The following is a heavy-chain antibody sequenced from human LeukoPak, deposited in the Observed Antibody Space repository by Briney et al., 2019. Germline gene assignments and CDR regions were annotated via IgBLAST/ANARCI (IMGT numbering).Heavy chain of an antibody. D-gene: IGHD2-2*01. J-gene: IGHJ6*03. Sequence: SVKVSCKASGGTFSSYAISWVRQAPGQGLEWMGGIIPIFGTANYAQKFQGRVTITTDESTSTAYMELSSLGSEDTAVYYCATVSSTSLSYYYYMDVWGKGTTVTVSS. V-gene: IGHV1-69*05. CDR1: GGTFSSYA. CDR3: ATVSSTSLSYYYYMDV. CDR2: IIPIFGTA.